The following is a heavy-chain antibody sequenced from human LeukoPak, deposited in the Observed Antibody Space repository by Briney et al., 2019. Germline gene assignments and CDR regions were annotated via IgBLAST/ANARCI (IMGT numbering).Heavy chain of an antibody. CDR3: ARHAPGRNYYGSGRPYYYMDV. CDR2: IYHSGST. D-gene: IGHD3-10*01. CDR1: GGSISSGGYY. Sequence: PSETLSLTCTVSGGSISSGGYYWSWIQQPPGKGLEWIGYIYHSGSTYYNPSLKSRVTISVDTSKNQFSLKLSSVTAADTAVYYCARHAPGRNYYGSGRPYYYMDVWGKGTTVTVSS. V-gene: IGHV4-30-2*01. J-gene: IGHJ6*03.